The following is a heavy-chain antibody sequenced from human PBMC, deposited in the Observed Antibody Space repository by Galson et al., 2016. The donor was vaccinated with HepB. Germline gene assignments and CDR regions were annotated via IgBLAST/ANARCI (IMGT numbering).Heavy chain of an antibody. J-gene: IGHJ5*02. Sequence: SLRLSCAASGFSFSHAWMNWVRQAPGKGLELVANIKLDGREKYYVDSVKGRFTISRDNAKNSVYLQMNRLRAEDTAVYYCARFWNTTKKFDPWGQGTLVTVSS. D-gene: IGHD1-1*01. CDR1: GFSFSHAW. CDR2: IKLDGREK. V-gene: IGHV3-7*01. CDR3: ARFWNTTKKFDP.